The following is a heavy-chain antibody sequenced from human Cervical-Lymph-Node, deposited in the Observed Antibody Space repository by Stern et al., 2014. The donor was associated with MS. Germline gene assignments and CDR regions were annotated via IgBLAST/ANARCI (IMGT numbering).Heavy chain of an antibody. J-gene: IGHJ1*01. Sequence: VQLVESGAEVKKPGSSVKVSCKASGGTFSSYAISWVRQAPGQGLEWMGGIITIFGTAIYAQKFQGRVTITADESTSTAYMELSSLRSEDTAVYYCARRGYSGYDYCSTGWCEYFQHWGQGTLVTVSS. D-gene: IGHD5-12*01. CDR2: IITIFGTA. CDR1: GGTFSSYA. CDR3: ARRGYSGYDYCSTGWCEYFQH. V-gene: IGHV1-69*01.